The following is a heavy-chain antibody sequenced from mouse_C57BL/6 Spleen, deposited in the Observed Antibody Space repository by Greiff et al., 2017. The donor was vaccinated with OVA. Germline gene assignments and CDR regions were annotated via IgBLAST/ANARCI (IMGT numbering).Heavy chain of an antibody. CDR1: GYTFTSYW. Sequence: QVQLKQPGAELVRPGSSVKLSCKASGYTFTSYWMDWVKQRPGQGLEWIGNIYPSDSETHYNQKFKDKATVTVDKSSSTAYMQRSSLTSEDAAVCYCARYYSNDLGCGGQGTTLTVSS. V-gene: IGHV1-61*01. J-gene: IGHJ2*01. CDR3: ARYYSNDLGC. D-gene: IGHD2-12*01. CDR2: IYPSDSET.